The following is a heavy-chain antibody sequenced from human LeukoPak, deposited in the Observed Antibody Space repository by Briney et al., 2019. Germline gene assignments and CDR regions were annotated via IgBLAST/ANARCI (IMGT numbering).Heavy chain of an antibody. CDR1: GFTVSSNY. J-gene: IGHJ6*02. CDR3: ARSYQLLWGPYGMDV. CDR2: IYSGGST. Sequence: GGSLRLSCAASGFTVSSNYMSWVRQAPGKGLEWVSVIYSGGSTYYADSVKGRFTISRDNSKNTLYLQMNSLRAEDTAVYYCARSYQLLWGPYGMDVWAKGPRSPSP. V-gene: IGHV3-53*01. D-gene: IGHD2-2*01.